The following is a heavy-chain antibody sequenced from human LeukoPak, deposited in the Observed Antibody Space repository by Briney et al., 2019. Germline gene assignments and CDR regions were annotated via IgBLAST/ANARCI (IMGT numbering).Heavy chain of an antibody. CDR2: IWSDGNNK. Sequence: GRSLRLSCAASGFTLSRYGMHWVRQAPGKGLEWVADIWSDGNNKYYADSVKGRFTISRDNSKNTLYLHMNSLRVEDSAVYFCAKDLKGSGWDFDYWGQGILVTVSS. CDR3: AKDLKGSGWDFDY. V-gene: IGHV3-33*06. CDR1: GFTLSRYG. D-gene: IGHD6-19*01. J-gene: IGHJ4*02.